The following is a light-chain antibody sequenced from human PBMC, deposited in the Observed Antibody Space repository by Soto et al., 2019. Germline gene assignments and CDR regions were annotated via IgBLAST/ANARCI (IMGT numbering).Light chain of an antibody. CDR2: DAT. CDR1: QSISSY. V-gene: IGKV1-39*01. Sequence: DIQMTQSPSSLSASVGDRVTITCRASQSISSYLNWYQQRTGKAPNLLIYDATRLHSGVPPRFSGSGYGTDFTLTITSLQLEDFETYYCQQSDVSPRTFGQGTKVDIK. J-gene: IGKJ1*01. CDR3: QQSDVSPRT.